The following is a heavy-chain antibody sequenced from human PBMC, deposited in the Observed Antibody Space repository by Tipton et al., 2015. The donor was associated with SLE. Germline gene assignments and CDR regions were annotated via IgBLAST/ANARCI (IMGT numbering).Heavy chain of an antibody. CDR1: GFTFSSYG. D-gene: IGHD3-16*02. Sequence: QLVQSGGGVVQPGGSLRLSCAASGFTFSSYGMHWVRQAPGKGLEWVAFIRYDGSNKYYADSVKGRFTISRDNSKNTLYLQMNSLRAEDTAVYYCARDNHPLVWGSYRPSSFDYWGQGTLVTVSS. J-gene: IGHJ4*02. CDR3: ARDNHPLVWGSYRPSSFDY. CDR2: IRYDGSNK. V-gene: IGHV3-30*02.